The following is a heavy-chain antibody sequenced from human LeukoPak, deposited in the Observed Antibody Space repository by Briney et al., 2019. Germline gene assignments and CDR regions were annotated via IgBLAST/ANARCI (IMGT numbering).Heavy chain of an antibody. Sequence: SETLSLTCAVYGGSFSGYYWSWIRQPPGKGLEWIGEINHSGSTNYNPSLKGRVTISVDTSKNQFSLKLSSVTAADTAVYYCARHLPPRGYSYGARLYYFDYWGQGTLVTVSS. J-gene: IGHJ4*02. CDR3: ARHLPPRGYSYGARLYYFDY. V-gene: IGHV4-34*01. CDR2: INHSGST. D-gene: IGHD5-18*01. CDR1: GGSFSGYY.